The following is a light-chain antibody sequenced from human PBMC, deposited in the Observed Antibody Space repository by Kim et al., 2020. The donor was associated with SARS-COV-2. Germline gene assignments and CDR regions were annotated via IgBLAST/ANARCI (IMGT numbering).Light chain of an antibody. Sequence: SSELTQDPAVSVALGQTVRITCQGDSLRSYYASWYQQKPGQAPVLVIYGKNNRPSGIPDRFSGSSSGNTASLTITGDQAEDEADYYCNSRDSRGNHLVFG. CDR1: SLRSYY. CDR3: NSRDSRGNHLV. V-gene: IGLV3-19*01. J-gene: IGLJ3*02. CDR2: GKN.